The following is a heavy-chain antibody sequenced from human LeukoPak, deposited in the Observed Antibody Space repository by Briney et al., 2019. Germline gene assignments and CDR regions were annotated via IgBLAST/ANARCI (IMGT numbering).Heavy chain of an antibody. CDR3: ARRDVRSGAFDI. J-gene: IGHJ3*02. CDR1: GDSVSSNSAA. CDR2: TFYRSRWYN. V-gene: IGHV6-1*01. Sequence: SQTLSLTCAISGDSVSSNSAAWTWIRQSPPRGLEWLGRTFYRSRWYNDYAVSVKSRITINPDTSKNQFSLQLNSVTPEDTAVYYCARRDVRSGAFDIWGQGTMITVSS. D-gene: IGHD3-10*02.